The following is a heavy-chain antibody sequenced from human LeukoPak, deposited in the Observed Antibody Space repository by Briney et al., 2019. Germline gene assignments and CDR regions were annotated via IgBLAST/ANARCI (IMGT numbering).Heavy chain of an antibody. V-gene: IGHV1-46*01. Sequence: GASVKVSCKASGYTFTSYYMHWVRQAPGQGLEWMGIINPSGGSTSYAQKFQGRVTMTRDMSTSTVYMELSSLRSEDTAVYYCARAYDSSGYFLVLGYWGQGTLVTVSS. CDR1: GYTFTSYY. J-gene: IGHJ4*02. CDR3: ARAYDSSGYFLVLGY. CDR2: INPSGGST. D-gene: IGHD3-22*01.